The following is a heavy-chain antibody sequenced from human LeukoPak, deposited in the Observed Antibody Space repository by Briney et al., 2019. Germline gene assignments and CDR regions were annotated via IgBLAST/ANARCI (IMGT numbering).Heavy chain of an antibody. J-gene: IGHJ5*02. V-gene: IGHV1-46*02. CDR3: AMGRQWLEDWFDP. CDR1: GYTFNSYY. CDR2: INPSGDSR. Sequence: ASVKVSCKASGYTFNSYYMHWVRQAPGQGLEWMGIINPSGDSRSYAQKFQDRVTMTRDMSTSTVYMEVSSLRSEDTAVYFCAMGRQWLEDWFDPWGQGTLVTVSS. D-gene: IGHD6-19*01.